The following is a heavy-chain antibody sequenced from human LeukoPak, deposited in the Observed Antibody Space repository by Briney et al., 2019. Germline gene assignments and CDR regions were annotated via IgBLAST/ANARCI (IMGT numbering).Heavy chain of an antibody. J-gene: IGHJ5*02. Sequence: PGRSLRLSCAASGFAFDDYAMHWVRHAPGKGLEWVSGISWNSGSIGYADSVKGRFTTSRDNAKNSLYLQMNSLRAEDTALYYCAKGTYGSGVLGWFDPWGQGTLVTVSS. CDR3: AKGTYGSGVLGWFDP. CDR2: ISWNSGSI. D-gene: IGHD3-10*01. V-gene: IGHV3-9*01. CDR1: GFAFDDYA.